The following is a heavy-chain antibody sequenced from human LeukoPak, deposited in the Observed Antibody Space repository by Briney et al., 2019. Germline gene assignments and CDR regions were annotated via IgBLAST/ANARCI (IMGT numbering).Heavy chain of an antibody. V-gene: IGHV3-23*01. CDR1: GFTFSSYA. CDR3: ARESGSYFSAFDI. Sequence: GGSLRLSCAASGFTFSSYAMSWVRQAPGKGLEWVSAISGSGGNTYYADSVKGRFTISRDSAKNSLYLQMNSLRAEDTAVYYCARESGSYFSAFDIWGQGTMVTVSS. CDR2: ISGSGGNT. D-gene: IGHD1-26*01. J-gene: IGHJ3*02.